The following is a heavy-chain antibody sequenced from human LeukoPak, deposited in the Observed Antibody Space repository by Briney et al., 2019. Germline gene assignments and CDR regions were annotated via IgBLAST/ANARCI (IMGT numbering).Heavy chain of an antibody. CDR3: ARLLANYYDSSGPPDY. Sequence: PSETLSLTCTVSGGSISSGDYYWNWIRQPPGKGLEWIGYISYSGSTYFNPSLRSRVTISVDTSKNQFSLKLSSVTAADTAVYYCARLLANYYDSSGPPDYWGQGTLVTVSS. CDR1: GGSISSGDYY. CDR2: ISYSGST. D-gene: IGHD3-22*01. V-gene: IGHV4-30-4*08. J-gene: IGHJ4*02.